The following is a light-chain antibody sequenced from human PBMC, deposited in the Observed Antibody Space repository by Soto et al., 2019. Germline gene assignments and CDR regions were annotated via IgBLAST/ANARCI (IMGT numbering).Light chain of an antibody. CDR1: SSGVGSYGL. CDR3: CSYGGSFSAA. Sequence: QSALTQPASVSGSPGQSITVSCTATSSGVGSYGLVSWYQQYPGKAPKLMIYEGSKRPSGVSNRFSGSKSGNTASLTISGLQAEDEAEYYCCSYGGSFSAAFGGGTKVTVL. V-gene: IGLV2-23*01. CDR2: EGS. J-gene: IGLJ2*01.